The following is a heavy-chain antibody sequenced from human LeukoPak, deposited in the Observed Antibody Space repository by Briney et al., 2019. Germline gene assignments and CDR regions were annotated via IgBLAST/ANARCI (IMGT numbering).Heavy chain of an antibody. CDR3: ATDQMYYYGSRSYSPFNH. Sequence: GGSLRLSCAASGFTFSSYGMQWVRQAPGKGLEWVALIWYDGNNKYYADSVKGRFTISRDNSKNTLYLQMNSLRAEDTAVYYCATDQMYYYGSRSYSPFNHWGQGTLVTVSS. D-gene: IGHD3-10*01. CDR2: IWYDGNNK. CDR1: GFTFSSYG. V-gene: IGHV3-33*01. J-gene: IGHJ4*02.